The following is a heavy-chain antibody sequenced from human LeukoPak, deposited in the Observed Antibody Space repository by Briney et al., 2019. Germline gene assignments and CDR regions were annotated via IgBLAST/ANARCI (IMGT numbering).Heavy chain of an antibody. V-gene: IGHV1-46*01. J-gene: IGHJ4*02. D-gene: IGHD6-19*01. Sequence: ASVRVSCKASGYTFTSYYMHWVRQAPGQGLEWMGIINPSVGSTTSAQRLQGRVTMTRDTSTSTVYMELSSLRSEDTAVYYCARGSSGWYEGGFDYWGQGTLVTVSS. CDR2: INPSVGST. CDR1: GYTFTSYY. CDR3: ARGSSGWYEGGFDY.